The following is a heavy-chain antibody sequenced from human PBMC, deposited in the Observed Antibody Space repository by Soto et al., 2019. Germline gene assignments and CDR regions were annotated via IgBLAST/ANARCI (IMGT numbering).Heavy chain of an antibody. CDR2: ISGSGGST. CDR3: AKRGSGSYFDY. J-gene: IGHJ4*02. Sequence: EVQLLESGGGLVHPGGSLRLSCAAPGFTFSSYAMRWVRQAPGKGLEWDSAISGSGGSTYYAASVKGRFTISIDNSKNTLYLQMNSLTSEYTPGYYCAKRGSGSYFDYWGQGTLVTVSS. CDR1: GFTFSSYA. D-gene: IGHD1-26*01. V-gene: IGHV3-23*01.